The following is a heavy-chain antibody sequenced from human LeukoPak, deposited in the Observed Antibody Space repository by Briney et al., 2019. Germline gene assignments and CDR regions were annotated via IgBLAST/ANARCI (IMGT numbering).Heavy chain of an antibody. CDR1: GYTFTSYG. J-gene: IGHJ4*02. CDR2: ISAYNGNT. Sequence: ASGKVSGKASGYTFTSYGISWVRQAPGQGLEWMGWISAYNGNTNYAQKLQGRVTMTTDTSTSTAYMELRSLRSDDTAVYYCARGQYQLLRRDPAKYYFDYWGQGTLVTVSS. CDR3: ARGQYQLLRRDPAKYYFDY. V-gene: IGHV1-18*04. D-gene: IGHD2-2*01.